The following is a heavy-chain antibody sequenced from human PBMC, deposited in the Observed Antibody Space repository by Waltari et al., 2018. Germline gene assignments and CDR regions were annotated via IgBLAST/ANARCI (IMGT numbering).Heavy chain of an antibody. V-gene: IGHV3-53*02. CDR2: IYSGGST. D-gene: IGHD3-10*01. Sequence: EVQLVETGGGLIQPGGSLRLSCAASGFTVISNYLSWVRQAPGKGLEWVSVIYSGGSTYYADSVKGRFTISRDNSKNTLYLQMNSLRAEDTAVYYCASIGSGSYYKRWGQGTLVTVSS. CDR3: ASIGSGSYYKR. J-gene: IGHJ4*02. CDR1: GFTVISNY.